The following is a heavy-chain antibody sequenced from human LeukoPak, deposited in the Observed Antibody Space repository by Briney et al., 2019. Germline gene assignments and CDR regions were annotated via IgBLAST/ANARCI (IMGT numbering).Heavy chain of an antibody. CDR3: ARWPTMGGR. D-gene: IGHD3-16*01. Sequence: GGSLRLSCAASGFPVSDNYTTWVRQAPGKGLEWVSVIYNGGTTKYADSVKGRFIISRDNSRNMLYLQMNSLRVEDTAVYYCARWPTMGGRWGQGTLVTVSS. CDR1: GFPVSDNY. J-gene: IGHJ4*02. V-gene: IGHV3-66*01. CDR2: IYNGGTT.